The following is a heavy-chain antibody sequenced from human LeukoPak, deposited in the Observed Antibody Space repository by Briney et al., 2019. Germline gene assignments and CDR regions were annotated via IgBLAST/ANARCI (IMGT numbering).Heavy chain of an antibody. CDR3: ARGIQYASGSYYSDLIGTEYFHH. CDR2: IRNDESNK. CDR1: GFTLRTYG. V-gene: IGHV3-30*02. J-gene: IGHJ1*01. D-gene: IGHD3-10*01. Sequence: PGGSLRLSCAASGFTLRTYGMHWVRQAPGKGLEWVTFIRNDESNKYYADSVKGRFTISRDNSKNTVSLQMNSLRAEDTAVYYCARGIQYASGSYYSDLIGTEYFHHWGQGTLVIVSS.